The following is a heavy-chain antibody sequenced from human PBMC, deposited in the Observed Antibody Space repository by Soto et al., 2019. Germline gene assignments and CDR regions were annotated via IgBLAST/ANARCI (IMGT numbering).Heavy chain of an antibody. CDR3: TTGMGYNPGFDY. J-gene: IGHJ4*02. CDR2: IKSKTDGGTT. V-gene: IGHV3-15*07. D-gene: IGHD1-1*01. Sequence: PGGSLRLSCAASGFTFSDAWINWVRQAPGKGLEWVGRIKSKTDGGTTDYAAPVKGRFTISRDDSKNTLYLQMNSLKTEDTAVYYCTTGMGYNPGFDYLGQGTLVTVSS. CDR1: GFTFSDAW.